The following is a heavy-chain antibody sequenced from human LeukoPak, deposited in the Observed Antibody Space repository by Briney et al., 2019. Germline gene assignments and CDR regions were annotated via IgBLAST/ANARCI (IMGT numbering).Heavy chain of an antibody. Sequence: KPSETLSLTCAVYGGASSTHYWSWIRQPPRKGLWWIGEINHTGSTNYTPSLKSRVTISVETSTNHVSLSLSAVTPPDTPLYYTVRWGYYSHIGGYHKYFFDYWGQGTLVAVSS. J-gene: IGHJ4*02. CDR1: GGASSTHY. CDR2: INHTGST. D-gene: IGHD3-22*01. CDR3: VRWGYYSHIGGYHKYFFDY. V-gene: IGHV4-34*01.